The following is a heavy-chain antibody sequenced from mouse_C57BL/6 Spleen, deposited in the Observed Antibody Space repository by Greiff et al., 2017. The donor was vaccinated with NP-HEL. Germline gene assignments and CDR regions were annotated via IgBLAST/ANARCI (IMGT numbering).Heavy chain of an antibody. CDR1: GFTFTDYY. CDR2: IRNKANGYTT. V-gene: IGHV7-3*01. J-gene: IGHJ1*03. CDR3: ARSWYFDV. Sequence: EVQRVESGGGLVQPGGSLSLSCAASGFTFTDYYMSWVRQPPGKALEWLGFIRNKANGYTTEYSASVKGRFTISRDNSQSILYLQMNALRAEDSATYYCARSWYFDVWGTGTTVTVSS.